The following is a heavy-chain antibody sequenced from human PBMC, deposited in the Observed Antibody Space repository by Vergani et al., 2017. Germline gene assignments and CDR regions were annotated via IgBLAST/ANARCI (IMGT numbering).Heavy chain of an antibody. CDR2: IFPSGNS. Sequence: QLHLQESGPGLVKPSETLSLTCTVSGGSITNGGFSWNWIRQPPGKGPEWIGYIFPSGNSDYNPSLKNRVSISLDKSKNQFSLWVNSVTAADTAVYFCARQRPGSGWSPGDFDDWGQGILVTVSS. CDR3: ARQRPGSGWSPGDFDD. CDR1: GGSITNGGFS. D-gene: IGHD6-19*01. J-gene: IGHJ4*02. V-gene: IGHV4-30-2*01.